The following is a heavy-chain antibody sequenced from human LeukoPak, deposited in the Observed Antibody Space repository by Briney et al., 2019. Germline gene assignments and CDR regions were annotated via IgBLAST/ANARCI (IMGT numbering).Heavy chain of an antibody. Sequence: PGGSLRLSCAASGFTFRNYGMHWVRQAPGKGLEWVAVISYGGNYKFYADSVKGRFTISRDTSRNTLYLQMYSLRAEDTAVYYCARAMRSGYDYWGQGTLVTVSS. D-gene: IGHD5-12*01. CDR3: ARAMRSGYDY. V-gene: IGHV3-30*03. CDR2: ISYGGNYK. J-gene: IGHJ4*02. CDR1: GFTFRNYG.